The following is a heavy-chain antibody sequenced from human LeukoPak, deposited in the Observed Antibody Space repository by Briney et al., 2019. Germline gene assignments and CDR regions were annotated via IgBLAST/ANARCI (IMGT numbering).Heavy chain of an antibody. CDR3: ARGKYDYVWGSYRPDY. J-gene: IGHJ4*02. CDR2: ISAYNGNT. D-gene: IGHD3-16*02. CDR1: GYTFTSYG. V-gene: IGHV1-18*01. Sequence: ASVKVSCKASGYTFTSYGISWVRQAPGQGLEWMGWISAYNGNTNYAQKLQGRVTMTTDTSTSTAYMELRSLRFDDTAVYYCARGKYDYVWGSYRPDYWGQGTLVTVSS.